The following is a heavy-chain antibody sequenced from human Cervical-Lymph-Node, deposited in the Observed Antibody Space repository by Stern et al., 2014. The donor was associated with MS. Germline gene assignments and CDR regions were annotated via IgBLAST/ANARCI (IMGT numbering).Heavy chain of an antibody. V-gene: IGHV5-51*01. CDR1: GYSFSTYW. CDR2: IYSGDCDT. Sequence: VQLVESGAEVKKPGESLKISCEGSGYSFSTYWIGWVRQTPGKGLEWVGLIYSGDCDTRYSPSFQGQDTTTDYTSISHAYQIWSGLRVSDTPTYYCARLGGAQRADFDYWGHGTLVTVSS. J-gene: IGHJ4*01. CDR3: ARLGGAQRADFDY. D-gene: IGHD3-16*01.